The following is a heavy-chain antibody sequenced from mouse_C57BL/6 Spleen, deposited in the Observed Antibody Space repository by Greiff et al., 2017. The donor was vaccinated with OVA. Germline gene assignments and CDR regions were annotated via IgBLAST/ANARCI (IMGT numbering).Heavy chain of an antibody. CDR3: TLHYYGSSYDYFDY. CDR1: GFNIKDDY. J-gene: IGHJ2*01. D-gene: IGHD1-1*01. V-gene: IGHV14-4*01. Sequence: EVKLMESGAELVRPGASVKLSCTASGFNIKDDYMHWVKQRPEQGLEWIGWIAPENGNTEYASKFQGKATITADTSSNTAYLQLSSLTSEDTAVYYCTLHYYGSSYDYFDYWGQGTTLTVSS. CDR2: IAPENGNT.